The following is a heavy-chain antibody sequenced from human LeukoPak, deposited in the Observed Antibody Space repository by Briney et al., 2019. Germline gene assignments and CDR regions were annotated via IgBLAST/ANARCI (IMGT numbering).Heavy chain of an antibody. V-gene: IGHV3-23*01. CDR3: AKDNRDLGYCSGGSCYSPTFFDY. D-gene: IGHD2-15*01. CDR2: ISGSGGST. Sequence: GGSLRLSCAASGFTFSSYAMSWVRHAPGKGLEWVSCISGSGGSTYYADSVKGRFTISRDNSKNTLYLQMNSLRAEDTAVYYCAKDNRDLGYCSGGSCYSPTFFDYWGQGTLVTVSS. CDR1: GFTFSSYA. J-gene: IGHJ4*02.